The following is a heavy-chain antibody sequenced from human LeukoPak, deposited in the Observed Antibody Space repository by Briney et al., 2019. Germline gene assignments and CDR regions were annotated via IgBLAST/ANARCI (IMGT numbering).Heavy chain of an antibody. CDR1: GYSISSGYY. CDR3: ARALLTMIPD. Sequence: SETLSLTCTVPGYSISSGYYWGWIRQPPGKGLEWIGEVNHSGSTNYNPSLKSRVTILVDTSKNQFSLKLSSVTAADTGLYYCARALLTMIPDWGQGTLVTVSS. J-gene: IGHJ4*02. V-gene: IGHV4-38-2*02. CDR2: VNHSGST. D-gene: IGHD3-22*01.